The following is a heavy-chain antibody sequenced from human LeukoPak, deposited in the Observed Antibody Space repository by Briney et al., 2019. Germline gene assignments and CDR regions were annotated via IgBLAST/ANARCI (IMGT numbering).Heavy chain of an antibody. Sequence: SETLSLTCTVSGGSISSSSYYWRWIRQPPGKGLEWIGSIYYSGSTYYNPSLKSRVTISVDTSKNQFSLKLSSVTAADTAVYYCARLPPPYYYDSSGYGSDYWGQGTLVTVSS. J-gene: IGHJ4*02. CDR3: ARLPPPYYYDSSGYGSDY. CDR2: IYYSGST. CDR1: GGSISSSSYY. V-gene: IGHV4-39*01. D-gene: IGHD3-22*01.